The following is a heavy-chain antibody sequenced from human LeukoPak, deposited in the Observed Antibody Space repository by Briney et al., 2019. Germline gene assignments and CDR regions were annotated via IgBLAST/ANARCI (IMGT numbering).Heavy chain of an antibody. V-gene: IGHV3-30*04. J-gene: IGHJ4*02. D-gene: IGHD5-18*01. CDR2: ISYDGSNK. Sequence: GSSVKVSCKASGGTFSSYAMHWVRQAPGKGLEWVAVISYDGSNKYYADSVKGRFTISRDNSKNTLYLQMNSLRAEDTAVYYCVKDSGSGYSYGYFDYWGQGTLVIVSS. CDR1: GGTFSSYA. CDR3: VKDSGSGYSYGYFDY.